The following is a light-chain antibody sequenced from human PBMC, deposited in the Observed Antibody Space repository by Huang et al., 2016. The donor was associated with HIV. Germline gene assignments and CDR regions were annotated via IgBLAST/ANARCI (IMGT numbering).Light chain of an antibody. CDR3: QQRSSGVT. V-gene: IGKV3-11*01. Sequence: IVLTQSPATLSWYPGERVTLSCRASQSVGNYIAWYQQHPGQSPKLLIYDTSNRATGTPGRFSGSGSGTDFTLTISSLQSEDFAVYYCQQRSSGVTFGGGIKVQVK. J-gene: IGKJ4*01. CDR1: QSVGNY. CDR2: DTS.